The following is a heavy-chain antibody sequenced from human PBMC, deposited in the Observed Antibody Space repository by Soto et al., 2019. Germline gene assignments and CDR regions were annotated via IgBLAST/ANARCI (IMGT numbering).Heavy chain of an antibody. Sequence: SETLSLTCAVSCGSISSGGYSWSWIRQPPGKGLEWIGYIYHSGSTYYNPSLKSRVTISVDRSKNQFSLKLSSVTAADTAVYYCARSYSSSSEWYFDLWGRGTLVTVSS. CDR3: ARSYSSSSEWYFDL. J-gene: IGHJ2*01. V-gene: IGHV4-30-2*01. D-gene: IGHD6-6*01. CDR1: CGSISSGGYS. CDR2: IYHSGST.